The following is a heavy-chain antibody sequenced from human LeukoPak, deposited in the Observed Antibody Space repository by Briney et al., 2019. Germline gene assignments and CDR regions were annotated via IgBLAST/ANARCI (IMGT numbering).Heavy chain of an antibody. CDR1: GFSFSSYA. CDR3: AKDRDITMVRGVTFD. J-gene: IGHJ4*02. V-gene: IGHV3-23*01. CDR2: ISGSGGNT. Sequence: GGSLRLSCAASGFSFSSYAMSWVRQAPGKGLEWVSGISGSGGNTYYSDSVKGRVTISRDNSKTTLYLQMSSLRAEDTAVYYCAKDRDITMVRGVTFDWGQGTLVTVSS. D-gene: IGHD3-10*01.